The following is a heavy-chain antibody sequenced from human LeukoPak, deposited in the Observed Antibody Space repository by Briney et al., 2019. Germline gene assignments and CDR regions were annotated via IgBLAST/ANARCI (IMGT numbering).Heavy chain of an antibody. D-gene: IGHD5-24*01. V-gene: IGHV3-53*01. Sequence: GGSLRLSCAVSGFSFTNNYMSWVRQAPGKGLEWVSVFYVGGATYYAGSVKGRYTIYRDNSENTLYLQMKSLRAEDTAVYYCARGDGYNFFDYWGQGTLVTVSS. CDR1: GFSFTNNY. CDR2: FYVGGAT. CDR3: ARGDGYNFFDY. J-gene: IGHJ4*02.